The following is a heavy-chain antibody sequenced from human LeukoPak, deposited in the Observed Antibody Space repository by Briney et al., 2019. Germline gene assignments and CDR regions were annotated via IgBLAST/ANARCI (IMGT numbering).Heavy chain of an antibody. V-gene: IGHV1-18*01. CDR1: GYTFTSYG. CDR3: ARGSPNYDSRQVFDY. J-gene: IGHJ4*02. D-gene: IGHD3-22*01. CDR2: ISAYNGNT. Sequence: GASVKVSCKASGYTFTSYGISWVRQAPGQGLEWMGWISAYNGNTNYAQKLQGRVTMTADTSTSTAYMELRSLRSDDTAVYYCARGSPNYDSRQVFDYWGQGTLVTVSS.